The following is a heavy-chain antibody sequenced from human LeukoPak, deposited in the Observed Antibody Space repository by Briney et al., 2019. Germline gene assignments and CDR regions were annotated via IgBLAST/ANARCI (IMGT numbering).Heavy chain of an antibody. D-gene: IGHD3-10*01. CDR1: GGSISSSNW. Sequence: SGTLSLTCAVSGGSISSSNWWSWVRQPPGKGLEWIGEIYHSGSANYNPSLKSRVTISVDKSKSQFSLKLSSVTAADTAVYYCARSYGSGTYDAFDIWGQGTMVTVSS. V-gene: IGHV4-4*02. CDR2: IYHSGSA. J-gene: IGHJ3*02. CDR3: ARSYGSGTYDAFDI.